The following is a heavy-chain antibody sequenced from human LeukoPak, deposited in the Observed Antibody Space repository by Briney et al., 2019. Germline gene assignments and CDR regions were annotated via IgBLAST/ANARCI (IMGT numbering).Heavy chain of an antibody. CDR2: ISYDGSNK. Sequence: PGRSLRLSCAASGFTFSSYGMHWVRQAPGKGLEWVAVISYDGSNKYYADSVKGRFTISRDNSKNTLYLQMNSLRAEDTAVYYCAKKEYGAAAGTWGQGTLVTVSS. V-gene: IGHV3-30*18. J-gene: IGHJ5*02. CDR3: AKKEYGAAAGT. D-gene: IGHD6-13*01. CDR1: GFTFSSYG.